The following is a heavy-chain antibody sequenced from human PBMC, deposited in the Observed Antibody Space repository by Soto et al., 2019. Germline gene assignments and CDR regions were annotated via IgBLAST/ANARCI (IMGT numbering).Heavy chain of an antibody. Sequence: PSETLSLTCTVSGGSISSSSYYWGWSRQPPGKGLEWIGSIYYSGSTYYNPSLKSRVTISVDTSKNQFSLKLSSVTAADTAVYYCARHSGGAVAAYFDYWGQGTLVTVSS. D-gene: IGHD6-19*01. CDR1: GGSISSSSYY. CDR3: ARHSGGAVAAYFDY. V-gene: IGHV4-39*01. CDR2: IYYSGST. J-gene: IGHJ4*02.